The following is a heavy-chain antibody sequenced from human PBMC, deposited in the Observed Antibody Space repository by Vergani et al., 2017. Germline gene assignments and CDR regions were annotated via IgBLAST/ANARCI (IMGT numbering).Heavy chain of an antibody. CDR2: ISSSSSYI. Sequence: EVQLVESGEGLVKPGGSLEPPGAPSGSPFGGYGRNWAGQAQGKGLKWVSSISSSSSYIYYADSVKGRFTISRDNAKNSLYLQMNSLRAEDTAVYYCARDSSGWFHTPFDYWGQGTLVTVSS. V-gene: IGHV3-21*01. J-gene: IGHJ4*02. CDR3: ARDSSGWFHTPFDY. CDR1: GSPFGGYG. D-gene: IGHD6-19*01.